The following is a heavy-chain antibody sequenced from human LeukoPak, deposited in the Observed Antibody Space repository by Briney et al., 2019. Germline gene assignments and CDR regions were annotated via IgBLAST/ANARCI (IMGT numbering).Heavy chain of an antibody. V-gene: IGHV1-69*01. CDR3: ARVVTPRYCSTPSCYWKGWFDP. CDR2: IIPIFGTA. J-gene: IGHJ5*02. CDR1: GGTFSRYA. D-gene: IGHD2-2*01. Sequence: SVKVSCKASGGTFSRYAMSWVRQAPGQGLEWMGGIIPIFGTASSAQKFQGRVTITADESTGTAYMELSSLRSEDTAVYYCARVVTPRYCSTPSCYWKGWFDPWGQGTLVTVSS.